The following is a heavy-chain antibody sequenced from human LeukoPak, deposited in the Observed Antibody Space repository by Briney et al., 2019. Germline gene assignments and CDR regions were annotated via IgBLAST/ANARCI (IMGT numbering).Heavy chain of an antibody. CDR2: ISAYNANT. CDR1: GYTFTSFG. J-gene: IGHJ4*02. V-gene: IGHV1-18*01. Sequence: ASVKVSCKASGYTFTSFGISWVRQAPGQGLEWMGWISAYNANTNFAQNLQGRVTMTTDTSTSTAYMELRSLRSDDSAVYYCARVQGSSGWYIFDYWGQGTLVTVSS. D-gene: IGHD6-19*01. CDR3: ARVQGSSGWYIFDY.